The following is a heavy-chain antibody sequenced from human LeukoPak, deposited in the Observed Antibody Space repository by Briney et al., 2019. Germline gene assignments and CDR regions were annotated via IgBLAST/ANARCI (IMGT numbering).Heavy chain of an antibody. J-gene: IGHJ4*02. CDR3: ARDLGIAATTDY. Sequence: PSETLSLTCTVSGGSISSYYWSWIRQPPGKGLEWIGYIYYSGSTNYNPSLKSRVTISVDTSKNQFSLKLSSVTAADTAVYYCARDLGIAATTDYWGQGTLVTVSS. V-gene: IGHV4-59*12. CDR2: IYYSGST. D-gene: IGHD6-13*01. CDR1: GGSISSYY.